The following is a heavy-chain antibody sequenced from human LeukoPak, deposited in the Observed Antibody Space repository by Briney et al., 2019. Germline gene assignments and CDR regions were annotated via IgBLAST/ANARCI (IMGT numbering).Heavy chain of an antibody. J-gene: IGHJ4*02. CDR3: AKELFWGYSYGRRTLFDY. D-gene: IGHD5-18*01. CDR2: ISGSGTNT. Sequence: PGGSLRLSCAASGFTFSSYAMNWVRQAPGKGLEWVSGISGSGTNTYYADSVKGRFTISRDNSKNTLYLQMNSLRAEDTAVYYCAKELFWGYSYGRRTLFDYWGQGTLVTVSS. CDR1: GFTFSSYA. V-gene: IGHV3-23*01.